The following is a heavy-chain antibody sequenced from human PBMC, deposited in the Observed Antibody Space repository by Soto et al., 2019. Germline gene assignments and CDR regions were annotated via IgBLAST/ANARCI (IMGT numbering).Heavy chain of an antibody. J-gene: IGHJ3*02. D-gene: IGHD2-2*01. CDR1: GFTFSSYG. CDR2: ISYDGSNK. Sequence: QVQLVESGGGVVQPGRSLRLSCAASGFTFSSYGMHWVRQAPGKGLEWVAVISYDGSNKYYADSVKGRFTISRDNSKNTLYLEMNSLRAEDTAVYYCAKDRQQPAAFDIWGQGTMVTVSS. CDR3: AKDRQQPAAFDI. V-gene: IGHV3-30*18.